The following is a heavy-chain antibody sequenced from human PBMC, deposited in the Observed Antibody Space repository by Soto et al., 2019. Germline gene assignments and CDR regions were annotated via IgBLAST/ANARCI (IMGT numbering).Heavy chain of an antibody. CDR2: ISAYNGNT. J-gene: IGHJ4*02. CDR1: GYTFTSYG. D-gene: IGHD3-9*01. CDR3: ARGDYDILTASPGHN. V-gene: IGHV1-18*01. Sequence: GASVKVSCKASGYTFTSYGIIWVRQSPGQGLEWMGWISAYNGNTNYAQKLQDRVTMTTDTSTSTAYMELRSLRSDDTAVYYCARGDYDILTASPGHNWGQGTLVTVSS.